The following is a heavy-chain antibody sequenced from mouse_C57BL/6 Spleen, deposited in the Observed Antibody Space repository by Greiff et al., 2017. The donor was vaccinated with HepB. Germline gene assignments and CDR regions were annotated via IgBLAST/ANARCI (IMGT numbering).Heavy chain of an antibody. Sequence: EVQLVESGAELVRPGASVKLSCTASGFNIKDDYMHWVKQRPEQGLEWIGWIDPENGDTEYASKFQGKATITADTSSNTAYLQLSSLTSEDTAVYYCTTFRPLTTVVPYFDYWGQGTTLTVSS. CDR3: TTFRPLTTVVPYFDY. D-gene: IGHD1-1*01. CDR2: IDPENGDT. V-gene: IGHV14-4*01. J-gene: IGHJ2*01. CDR1: GFNIKDDY.